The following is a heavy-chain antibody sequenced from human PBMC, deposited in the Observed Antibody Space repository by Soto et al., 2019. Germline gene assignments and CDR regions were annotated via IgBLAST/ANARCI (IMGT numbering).Heavy chain of an antibody. CDR2: IYSGGST. Sequence: GGSLRLSXAASGFTVSSNYMSWVRQAPGKGLEWVSVIYSGGSTYYADSVKGRFTISRDNSKNTLYLQMNSLRAEDTAVHYCARDLGYSNYLNFDYWGQGTLVTVSS. CDR1: GFTVSSNY. D-gene: IGHD4-4*01. J-gene: IGHJ4*02. V-gene: IGHV3-53*01. CDR3: ARDLGYSNYLNFDY.